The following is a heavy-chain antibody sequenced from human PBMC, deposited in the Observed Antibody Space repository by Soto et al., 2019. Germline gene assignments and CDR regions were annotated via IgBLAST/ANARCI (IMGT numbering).Heavy chain of an antibody. Sequence: PGGSLRLSCAASGFTFSSYWMSWFRQAPGKGLEWVANIKQDGSEKYYVDSVKGRFTISRDNAKNSLYLQMNSLRAEDTAVYYCARGLGQQTGSNWFDPWGQGTLVTVSS. D-gene: IGHD6-13*01. J-gene: IGHJ5*02. CDR2: IKQDGSEK. CDR1: GFTFSSYW. CDR3: ARGLGQQTGSNWFDP. V-gene: IGHV3-7*03.